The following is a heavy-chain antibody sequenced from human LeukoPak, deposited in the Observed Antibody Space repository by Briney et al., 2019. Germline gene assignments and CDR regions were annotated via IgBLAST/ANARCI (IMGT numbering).Heavy chain of an antibody. Sequence: SETLSLTRTVSGGSISSSSYYWGWIRQPPGKGLEWIGSIYYSGSTYYNPSLKSRVTISVDTSKNQFSLKLSSVTAADTAVYYCARHRAAAGTGDVYWFDPWGQGTLVTVSS. CDR1: GGSISSSSYY. V-gene: IGHV4-39*01. CDR2: IYYSGST. J-gene: IGHJ5*02. D-gene: IGHD6-13*01. CDR3: ARHRAAAGTGDVYWFDP.